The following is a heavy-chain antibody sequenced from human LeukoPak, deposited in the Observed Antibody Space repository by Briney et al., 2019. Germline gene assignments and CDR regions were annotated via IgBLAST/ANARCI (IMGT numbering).Heavy chain of an antibody. CDR1: GFTFSSYS. V-gene: IGHV3-21*01. Sequence: GGSLRLSCAAPGFTFSSYSMNWVRQAPGKGLEWVSTISSSSIYIYYADSVKGRFTISRDNAKNSLYLQMNSLRAEDTAVYYCARDVPDRSVYYSDYFDYWGQGTLVTVCS. J-gene: IGHJ4*02. D-gene: IGHD3-22*01. CDR3: ARDVPDRSVYYSDYFDY. CDR2: ISSSSIYI.